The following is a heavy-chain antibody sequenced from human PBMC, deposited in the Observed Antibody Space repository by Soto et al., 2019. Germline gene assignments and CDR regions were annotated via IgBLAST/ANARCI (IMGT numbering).Heavy chain of an antibody. V-gene: IGHV1-46*01. J-gene: IGHJ6*02. CDR2: INPNNGAT. D-gene: IGHD2-21*01. CDR3: ASRVLCDMDV. CDR1: GDTFPTNY. Sequence: ASVKVSCKASGDTFPTNYLHWVRQAPGQRLERMGRINPNNGATPYPQEFQGRLILTTDTSTSTVYMDLNSVKSEDSAVYYCASRVLCDMDVWGQGTTVTVSS.